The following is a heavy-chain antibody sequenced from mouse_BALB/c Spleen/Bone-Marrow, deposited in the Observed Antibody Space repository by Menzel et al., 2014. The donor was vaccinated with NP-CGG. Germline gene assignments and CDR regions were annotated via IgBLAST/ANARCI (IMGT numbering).Heavy chain of an antibody. CDR3: ARGGHDFSLDY. D-gene: IGHD2-4*01. CDR2: IDTSDSYI. CDR1: GCTFTDKW. V-gene: IGHV1-69*01. J-gene: IGHJ4*01. Sequence: VKLMESGAEFVMPGASVKMSCKASGCTFTDKWMHWVKQRPGQGLEWIGAIDTSDSYINYNQKFKGKASLTVDASSSTAYMHLSSLTSDNSAVYYCARGGHDFSLDYWGQGTSVIVSS.